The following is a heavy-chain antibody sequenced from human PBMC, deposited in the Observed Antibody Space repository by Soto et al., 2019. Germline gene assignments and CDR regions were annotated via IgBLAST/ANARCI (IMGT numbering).Heavy chain of an antibody. D-gene: IGHD5-18*01. V-gene: IGHV1-2*04. Sequence: ASVKVSCKASGYTFTGYYMHWVRQAPGQGLEWMGWINPNSGGTNYAQKFQGWVTMTRDTSISTAYMELSRLRSDDTAVYYCARDFPGEQLWLDYWGQGTLVTVSS. CDR1: GYTFTGYY. J-gene: IGHJ4*02. CDR3: ARDFPGEQLWLDY. CDR2: INPNSGGT.